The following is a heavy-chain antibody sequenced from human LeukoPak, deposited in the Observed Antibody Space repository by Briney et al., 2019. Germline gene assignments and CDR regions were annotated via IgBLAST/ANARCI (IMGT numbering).Heavy chain of an antibody. V-gene: IGHV1-2*02. Sequence: ASVKVSRKASGYTFTGYYMHWVRQAPGQGLEWMGWINPNSGGTNYAQKFQGRVTMTRDTSISTAYMELSRLRSEDTAVYYCAADPYYDFWSGPRFDYWGQGTLVTVSS. D-gene: IGHD3-3*01. CDR1: GYTFTGYY. J-gene: IGHJ4*02. CDR3: AADPYYDFWSGPRFDY. CDR2: INPNSGGT.